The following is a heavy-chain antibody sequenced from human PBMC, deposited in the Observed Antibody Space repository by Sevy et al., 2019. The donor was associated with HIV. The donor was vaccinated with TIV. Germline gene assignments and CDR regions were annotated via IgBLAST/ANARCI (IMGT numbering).Heavy chain of an antibody. CDR1: NYSISSGYC. Sequence: SETLSLTCTVSNYSISSGYCWGWIRQPPGKGLEWIGSIYHSGRTYYNPSLKSRVTVSVDTAKNQFSLKLSSVTAADTAVYYCGHIAVAREGEYYFDYWGQGTLVTVSS. CDR2: IYHSGRT. CDR3: GHIAVAREGEYYFDY. V-gene: IGHV4-38-2*02. D-gene: IGHD6-19*01. J-gene: IGHJ4*02.